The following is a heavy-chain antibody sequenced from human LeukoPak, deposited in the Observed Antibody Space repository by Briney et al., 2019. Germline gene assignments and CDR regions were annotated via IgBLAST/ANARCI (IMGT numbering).Heavy chain of an antibody. CDR3: ARDPKQWLVTYYYYGMDV. CDR2: FDPEDGET. CDR1: GYTLTELS. V-gene: IGHV1-24*01. D-gene: IGHD6-19*01. J-gene: IGHJ6*02. Sequence: ASVKVSCKVSGYTLTELSMHWVRQAPGKGLEWMGGFDPEDGETIYAQKFQGRVTMTEDTSTDTAYMELSSLRSDDTAVYYCARDPKQWLVTYYYYGMDVWGQGTTVTVSS.